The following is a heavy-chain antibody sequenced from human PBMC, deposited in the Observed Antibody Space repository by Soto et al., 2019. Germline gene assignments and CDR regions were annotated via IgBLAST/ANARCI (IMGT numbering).Heavy chain of an antibody. J-gene: IGHJ4*02. CDR3: ARDYYYGSGSRGDY. Sequence: EVQLVESGGGLVQPGGSLRLSCAASGFTFSSYSMNWVRQAPGKGLEWVSYISSSSSTIYYAASVKGRFTISRDNAKNSLYLQMNSLRAEDTAVYYCARDYYYGSGSRGDYWGQGTLVTVSS. D-gene: IGHD3-10*01. CDR2: ISSSSSTI. V-gene: IGHV3-48*01. CDR1: GFTFSSYS.